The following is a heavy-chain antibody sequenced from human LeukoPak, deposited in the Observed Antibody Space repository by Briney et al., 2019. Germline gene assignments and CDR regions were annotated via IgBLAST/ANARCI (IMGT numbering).Heavy chain of an antibody. CDR1: GFTFSSYA. CDR2: ISGSGGST. V-gene: IGHV3-23*01. CDR3: AKDKQQHSCGWYGFDY. D-gene: IGHD6-19*01. J-gene: IGHJ4*02. Sequence: GGSLRLSCAASGFTFSSYAMSWVRQAPGKGLEWVSAISGSGGSTYYADSVKGRFTISRDNSKNTLYLQMNSLRAEDTAVYYCAKDKQQHSCGWYGFDYWGQGTLVTVSS.